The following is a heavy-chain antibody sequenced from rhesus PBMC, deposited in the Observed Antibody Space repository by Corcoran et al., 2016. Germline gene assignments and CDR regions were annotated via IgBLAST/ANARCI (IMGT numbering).Heavy chain of an antibody. D-gene: IGHD3-22*01. J-gene: IGHJ1*01. V-gene: IGHV4-165*02. Sequence: QVQLQESGPGLVKPSETLSLTCAVSGGSISGYYWNWISQTPGKGLEWIVSINGVSGKTAYNPSLKSRVTMSRDTSKYRFSLNLNSVTAADTAVYYCARWSGHFDFWGQGALVTVSS. CDR3: ARWSGHFDF. CDR1: GGSISGYY. CDR2: INGVSGKT.